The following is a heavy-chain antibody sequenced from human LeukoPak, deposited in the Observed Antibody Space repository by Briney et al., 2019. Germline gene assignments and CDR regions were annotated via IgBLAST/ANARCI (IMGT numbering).Heavy chain of an antibody. CDR1: GYTFTSYY. V-gene: IGHV1-46*01. Sequence: ASVKVSCKASGYTFTSYYMHWVRQAPGQGLEWMGIINPSGGSTSYAQKFQGRVTMTRDTSMSTVYMELSSLRSEDTAVYYCAREYSSGWYGHWGQGTLVTVSS. J-gene: IGHJ4*02. D-gene: IGHD6-19*01. CDR3: AREYSSGWYGH. CDR2: INPSGGST.